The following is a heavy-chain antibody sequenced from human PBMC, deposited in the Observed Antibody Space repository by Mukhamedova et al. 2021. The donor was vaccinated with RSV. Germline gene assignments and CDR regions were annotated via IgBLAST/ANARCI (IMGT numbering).Heavy chain of an antibody. J-gene: IGHJ6*03. Sequence: IRQPPGKGLEWIGEINHSGSTNYNPSLKSRVTISVDTSKNQFSLKLSSVTAADTAVYYCARVRWECSSTSCYLPYYYYYMDVWGKG. CDR3: ARVRWECSSTSCYLPYYYYYMDV. CDR2: INHSGST. V-gene: IGHV4-34*01. D-gene: IGHD2-2*01.